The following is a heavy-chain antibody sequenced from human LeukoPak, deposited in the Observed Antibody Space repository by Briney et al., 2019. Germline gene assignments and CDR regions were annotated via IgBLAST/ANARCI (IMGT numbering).Heavy chain of an antibody. Sequence: PGGSLRLSCAASGFTFSSYSMNWVRQAPGKGLEWVSSISSSSSYIYYADSVKGRFTISRDNAKNSLYLQMNSLRAEDTAVYYCARSLQGGNFDAFDIWGQGTMVTVSS. J-gene: IGHJ3*02. CDR2: ISSSSSYI. D-gene: IGHD4-23*01. CDR3: ARSLQGGNFDAFDI. CDR1: GFTFSSYS. V-gene: IGHV3-21*01.